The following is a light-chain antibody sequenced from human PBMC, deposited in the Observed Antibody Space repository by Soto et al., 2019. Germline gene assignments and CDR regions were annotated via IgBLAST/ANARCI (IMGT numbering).Light chain of an antibody. CDR3: SSYTSSSTHWV. J-gene: IGLJ3*02. V-gene: IGLV2-14*01. CDR1: SSDVGGYNY. CDR2: DVS. Sequence: QSALTQPASVSGSPGQSITISCTGTSSDVGGYNYVSWYQQHPGKAPKLMIYDVSNRPSGVSNRFSGSKSGNTASLTISGLQAEDEADYYCSSYTSSSTHWVFGGGTKRTVL.